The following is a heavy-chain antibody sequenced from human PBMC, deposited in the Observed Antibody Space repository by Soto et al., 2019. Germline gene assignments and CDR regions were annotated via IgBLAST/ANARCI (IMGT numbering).Heavy chain of an antibody. Sequence: GGSLRLSCEASGFTFSSYIMHWARKAPGKGLEWVAVILYDGSNKYYADSVKGRFSISRDNSKNTLYLQMNSLRAEDTAVYHCAHDMPYYYDSSGYFWGQGTLVTVSS. V-gene: IGHV3-30-3*01. CDR1: GFTFSSYI. CDR2: ILYDGSNK. D-gene: IGHD3-22*01. J-gene: IGHJ4*02. CDR3: AHDMPYYYDSSGYF.